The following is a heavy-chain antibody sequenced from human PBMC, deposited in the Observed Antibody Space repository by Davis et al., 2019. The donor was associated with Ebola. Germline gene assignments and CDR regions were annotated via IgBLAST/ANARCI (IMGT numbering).Heavy chain of an antibody. Sequence: GESLKISCAASGFTFSSYAMSWVRQAPGKGLEWVASISGSDGHTDHADAMKGRFTISRDNSMNTLFLQMNRLRVEDTAVYYCAKYRGSHFDSWGQGTLVTVSS. CDR1: GFTFSSYA. D-gene: IGHD5-12*01. J-gene: IGHJ4*02. V-gene: IGHV3-23*01. CDR2: ISGSDGHT. CDR3: AKYRGSHFDS.